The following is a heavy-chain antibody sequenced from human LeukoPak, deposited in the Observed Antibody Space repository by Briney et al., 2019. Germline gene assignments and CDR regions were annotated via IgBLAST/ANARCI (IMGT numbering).Heavy chain of an antibody. D-gene: IGHD3-10*01. V-gene: IGHV3-33*01. CDR3: ARGPRDGSGSYYFDY. J-gene: IGHJ4*02. Sequence: GRSLRLSCAASGFTFSSYGMHWVRQAPGKGLEWVAVIWYDGSNKYYADSVKGRFTISRDNSKNTLYLQMNSLGAEDTAVYYCARGPRDGSGSYYFDYWGQGTLVTVSS. CDR2: IWYDGSNK. CDR1: GFTFSSYG.